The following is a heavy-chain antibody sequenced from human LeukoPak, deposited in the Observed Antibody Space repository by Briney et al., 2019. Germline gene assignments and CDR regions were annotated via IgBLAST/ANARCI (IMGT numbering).Heavy chain of an antibody. D-gene: IGHD4-17*01. J-gene: IGHJ5*02. CDR2: IYYSGST. CDR3: ARVYLTTVTTGWFDP. V-gene: IGHV4-39*01. CDR1: GGSISSSSYY. Sequence: PSETLSLTCTVSGGSISSSSYYWGWIRQPPGKVLEWIGTIYYSGSTYYNPSLKSRVTISVDTSKNQFSLKLTSVTAADTAVYYCARVYLTTVTTGWFDPWGRGTLVTVSS.